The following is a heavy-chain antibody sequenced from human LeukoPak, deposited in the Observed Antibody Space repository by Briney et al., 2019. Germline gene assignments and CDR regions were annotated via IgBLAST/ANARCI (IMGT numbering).Heavy chain of an antibody. D-gene: IGHD2-2*02. Sequence: SVKVSCKASGGTFSSYAISWVRQAPGQGLEWMGGIIPIFGTANYAQKFQGRVTITADESTSTAYNEQSSMRSEDTAVYYCAIPQDIVVVPAAIRPGRGYYYYYMDVWGKGTTVTVSS. V-gene: IGHV1-69*13. CDR3: AIPQDIVVVPAAIRPGRGYYYYYMDV. CDR1: GGTFSSYA. CDR2: IIPIFGTA. J-gene: IGHJ6*03.